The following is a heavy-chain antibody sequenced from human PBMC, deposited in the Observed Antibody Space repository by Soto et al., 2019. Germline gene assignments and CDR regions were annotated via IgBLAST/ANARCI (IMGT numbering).Heavy chain of an antibody. Sequence: QVQLVQSGAEVKKPGASVKVSCRASGYTFTSYAIHWVRQAPGQRPEWMGWINTANDNTKYSQKFQGRVTITRDTSASIVCMERSSLRTAHPAVYYCWSGSSWSYFDYWGQGNLVPVSS. J-gene: IGHJ4*02. CDR3: WSGSSWSYFDY. CDR1: GYTFTSYA. V-gene: IGHV1-3*04. CDR2: INTANDNT. D-gene: IGHD6-13*01.